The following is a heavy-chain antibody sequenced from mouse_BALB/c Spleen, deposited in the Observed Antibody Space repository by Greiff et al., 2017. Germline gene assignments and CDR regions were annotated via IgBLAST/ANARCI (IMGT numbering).Heavy chain of an antibody. CDR3: ARPRDYGYSFAY. CDR1: GFTFSSYT. D-gene: IGHD2-2*01. J-gene: IGHJ3*01. Sequence: DVKLVESGGGLVQPGGSLKLSCAASGFTFSSYTMSWVRQTPEKRLEWVAYISNGGGSTYYPDTVKGRFTISRDNAKNTLYLQMSSLKSEDTAMYYCARPRDYGYSFAYWGQGTLVTVSA. V-gene: IGHV5-12-2*01. CDR2: ISNGGGST.